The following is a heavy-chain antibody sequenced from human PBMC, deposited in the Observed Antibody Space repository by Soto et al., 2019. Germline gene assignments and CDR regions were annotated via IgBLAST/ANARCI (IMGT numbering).Heavy chain of an antibody. D-gene: IGHD5-18*01. Sequence: QPGGSLRLSCAASGFTVSSNYMTWVRQAPGKGLEWVSVIYSGGTTYYADSVKGRFTISRDKSKSTLYLQMNSLRAEDTAVYYCARNSRFDTPMVYWGQGTLVTVS. J-gene: IGHJ4*02. CDR3: ARNSRFDTPMVY. CDR2: IYSGGTT. CDR1: GFTVSSNY. V-gene: IGHV3-66*01.